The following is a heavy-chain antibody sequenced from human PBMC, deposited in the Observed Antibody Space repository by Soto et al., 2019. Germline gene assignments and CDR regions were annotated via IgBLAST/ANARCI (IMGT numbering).Heavy chain of an antibody. Sequence: EVQLLESGGGLVQPGGSLRLSCAASGFTFSSYAMSWVRQAPGKGLEWVSAISGSGGSTYYADSVKGRFTISRYNSKNPLNLQMNGPRAEDTVVYYCAKAQHPSTMKGRPKYTFDYWGQGTPVTVTS. D-gene: IGHD3-22*01. CDR1: GFTFSSYA. CDR2: ISGSGGST. V-gene: IGHV3-23*01. J-gene: IGHJ4*02. CDR3: AKAQHPSTMKGRPKYTFDY.